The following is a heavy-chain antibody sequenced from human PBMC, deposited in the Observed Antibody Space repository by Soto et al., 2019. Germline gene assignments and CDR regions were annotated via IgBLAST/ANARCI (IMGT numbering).Heavy chain of an antibody. J-gene: IGHJ6*04. D-gene: IGHD3-9*01. CDR2: IWYDGSNK. CDR1: GFTFSSYG. V-gene: IGHV3-33*01. CDR3: ARDNVLRYFDWLLFAMNEYYYGMDV. Sequence: GGSLRLSCAASGFTFSSYGMHWVRQAPGKGLEWVAVIWYDGSNKYYADSVKGRFTISRDNSKNTLYLQMNSLRAEDTAVYYCARDNVLRYFDWLLFAMNEYYYGMDVWGKGTTVTVSS.